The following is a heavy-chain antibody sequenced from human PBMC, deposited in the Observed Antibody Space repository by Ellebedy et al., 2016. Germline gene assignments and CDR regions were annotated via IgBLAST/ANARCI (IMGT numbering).Heavy chain of an antibody. Sequence: GESLKISXEASGSIFSAHAMHWVRQAPGKGLEWVAVVSYDGSYQNYADSVKGRFIISRDNSKNTLYLQMNSLRAEDTAVYYCAREVDSGGSCSSTRCSNWFDTWGQGTLVTVSS. D-gene: IGHD2-2*01. CDR3: AREVDSGGSCSSTRCSNWFDT. CDR1: GSIFSAHA. J-gene: IGHJ5*02. V-gene: IGHV3-33*01. CDR2: VSYDGSYQ.